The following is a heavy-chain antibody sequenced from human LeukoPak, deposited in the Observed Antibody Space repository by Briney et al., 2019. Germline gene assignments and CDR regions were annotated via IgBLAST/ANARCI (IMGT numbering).Heavy chain of an antibody. J-gene: IGHJ3*02. V-gene: IGHV4-59*01. Sequence: SVTVSLTCIVSGGSISSYYWTWIRQPPGKGLEWIGHISYGWSTNYNPSLKSRVTISLDTSKNHFSLKLSSVTAADTAMYSCARGAIYCGGDCFQGAFDIWGQGTMVPVSS. CDR1: GGSISSYY. CDR3: ARGAIYCGGDCFQGAFDI. CDR2: ISYGWST. D-gene: IGHD2-21*02.